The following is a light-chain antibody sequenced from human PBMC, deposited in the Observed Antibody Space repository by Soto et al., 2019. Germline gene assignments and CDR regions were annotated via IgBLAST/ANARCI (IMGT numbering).Light chain of an antibody. CDR2: AAS. CDR1: QSISSY. V-gene: IGKV1-39*01. Sequence: DIQMTQSPSSLSASVGDRVTITCRASQSISSYLNWYQQKPGKAPKLLIYAASSLQSGVPSRFSGSGSGTDFTLTISSLQPEDFATYYCQQSYITLPFGPGTKVDI. J-gene: IGKJ3*01. CDR3: QQSYITLP.